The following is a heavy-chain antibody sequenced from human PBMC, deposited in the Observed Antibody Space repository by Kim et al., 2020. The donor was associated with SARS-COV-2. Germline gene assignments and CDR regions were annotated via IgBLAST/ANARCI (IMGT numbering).Heavy chain of an antibody. V-gene: IGHV3-30*07. D-gene: IGHD2-15*01. Sequence: VEGQVTISRETSKNTLYLQMQRLRAEDAAVYYCARTICSGGTCYKGWFDPWGQGTLVTVSS. J-gene: IGHJ5*02. CDR3: ARTICSGGTCYKGWFDP.